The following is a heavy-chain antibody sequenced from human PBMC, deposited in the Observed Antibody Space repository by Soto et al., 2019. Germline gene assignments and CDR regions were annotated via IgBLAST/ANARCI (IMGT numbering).Heavy chain of an antibody. V-gene: IGHV3-30-3*01. CDR3: ARSSSSLYYYYGMDV. CDR2: ISYDGSNK. D-gene: IGHD6-6*01. J-gene: IGHJ6*02. Sequence: GGSLRLSCAASGFTFSSYAMHWVRQAPGKGLEWVAVISYDGSNKYYADSVKGRFTISRDNSKNTLYLQMNSLRAEDTAVYYCARSSSSLYYYYGMDVWGQGTTVTVSS. CDR1: GFTFSSYA.